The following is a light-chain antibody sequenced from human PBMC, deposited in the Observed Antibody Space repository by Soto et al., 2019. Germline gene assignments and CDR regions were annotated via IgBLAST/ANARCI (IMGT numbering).Light chain of an antibody. Sequence: EIVLTQSPGTLSLSPGERATLSCRASQTVSSTYLAWYQQKPGQTPKLLIYGASSRVAGIPDRFSGSGSGTDFTLSISRLEPEDFAVYYCQHYGNSPLTFGGGTKVEIK. V-gene: IGKV3-20*01. CDR3: QHYGNSPLT. CDR2: GAS. J-gene: IGKJ4*01. CDR1: QTVSSTY.